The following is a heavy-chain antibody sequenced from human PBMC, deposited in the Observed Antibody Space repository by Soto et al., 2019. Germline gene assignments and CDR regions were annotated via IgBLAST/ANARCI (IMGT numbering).Heavy chain of an antibody. CDR1: GYAFIISG. CDR3: ATASRLDIVVVVAATPSGMDV. V-gene: IGHV1-18*01. D-gene: IGHD2-15*01. Sequence: ASVKVSCKAAGYAFIISGISWVRQAPGQGLEWLGWINSDNGNTNYAQHLQGRVTMTEDTSTDTAYMELSSLRSEDTAVYYCATASRLDIVVVVAATPSGMDVWGQGTTVTVSS. CDR2: INSDNGNT. J-gene: IGHJ6*02.